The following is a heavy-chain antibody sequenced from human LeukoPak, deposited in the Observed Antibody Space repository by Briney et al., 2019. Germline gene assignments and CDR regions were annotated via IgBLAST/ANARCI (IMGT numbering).Heavy chain of an antibody. V-gene: IGHV3-30-3*01. D-gene: IGHD3-22*01. CDR2: ISYDGSNK. J-gene: IGHJ1*01. CDR1: GFTFSSYA. Sequence: PGGSLRLSCAASGFTFSSYAMHWVRQAPGKGLEWVAVISYDGSNKYYADSVKGRFTISRDNSKNTLYLQMNSLRAEDTAVYYCARDPITMRVVVTGYFQHWGQGTLVTVSS. CDR3: ARDPITMRVVVTGYFQH.